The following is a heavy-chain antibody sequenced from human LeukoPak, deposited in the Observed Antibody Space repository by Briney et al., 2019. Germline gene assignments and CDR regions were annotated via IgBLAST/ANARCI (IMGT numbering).Heavy chain of an antibody. CDR3: EKMTGLELTNYGLDV. V-gene: IGHV3-23*01. D-gene: IGHD3-9*01. CDR1: AFTFITYA. Sequence: GGSLILSCAASAFTFITYAMSWVRQAPGRGLEWGSAISGGIVTRYYSDSVKGRFTISKDNSKHTLDLQMDRLKVEDTAVYYCEKMTGLELTNYGLDVWGQGTSVTVSS. CDR2: ISGGIVTR. J-gene: IGHJ6*02.